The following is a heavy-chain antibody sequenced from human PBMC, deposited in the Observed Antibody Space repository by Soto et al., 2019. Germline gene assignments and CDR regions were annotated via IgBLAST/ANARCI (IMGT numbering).Heavy chain of an antibody. CDR3: EREEEAGGYYDYGMDV. CDR2: ISTSGST. Sequence: PSETLSLTCTVSGGSVTSRSYYWSWIRQPPGKGLEWIGYISTSGSTNYNPSLKSRVTISVDTSKNQFSLKLSSVTAADTDGDDGEREEEAGGYYDYGMDVWGQGTTVTVSS. V-gene: IGHV4-61*01. J-gene: IGHJ6*02. CDR1: GGSVTSRSYY.